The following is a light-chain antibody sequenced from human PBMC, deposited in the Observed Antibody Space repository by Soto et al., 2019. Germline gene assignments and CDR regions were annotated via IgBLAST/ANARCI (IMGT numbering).Light chain of an antibody. V-gene: IGKV3-11*01. CDR3: QQRNIWPPVT. Sequence: EIVLAQAPGTLCLSPGERATVSCRASPSVTNYFAWYQQQPGQPPRLLLYGAFTRAAGIPPTFSGSGSGTAFTLPISSLEPEDSAVYYCQQRNIWPPVTFGQGTRLEIK. J-gene: IGKJ5*01. CDR2: GAF. CDR1: PSVTNY.